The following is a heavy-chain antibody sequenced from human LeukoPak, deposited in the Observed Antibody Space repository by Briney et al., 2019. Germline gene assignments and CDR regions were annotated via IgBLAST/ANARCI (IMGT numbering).Heavy chain of an antibody. Sequence: PSETLSLTCTVSGGSISSGSYYWSWIRQPAGKGLEWIGRIYTSGSTNYNPSLKSRVTISVDTSKNQFSLKLSSVTAADTAVYYCARSGYSSFEGYFGYWGQGTLVTVSS. CDR3: ARSGYSSFEGYFGY. D-gene: IGHD6-13*01. J-gene: IGHJ4*02. CDR2: IYTSGST. CDR1: GGSISSGSYY. V-gene: IGHV4-61*02.